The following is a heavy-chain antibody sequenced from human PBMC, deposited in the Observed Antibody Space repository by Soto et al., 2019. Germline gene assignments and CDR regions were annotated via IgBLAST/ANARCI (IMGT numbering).Heavy chain of an antibody. CDR1: GGTFSSDA. Sequence: SVKVSCKPSGGTFSSDAITWVRQAPGQGLEWMGGIIPIFGTINYAQKFQGRVTITADKSTTTAYMELSSLRSEDTAIYYCARDKRADSSGTLNWFDPWGQGTLVPVSS. J-gene: IGHJ5*02. D-gene: IGHD3-22*01. CDR2: IIPIFGTI. CDR3: ARDKRADSSGTLNWFDP. V-gene: IGHV1-69*06.